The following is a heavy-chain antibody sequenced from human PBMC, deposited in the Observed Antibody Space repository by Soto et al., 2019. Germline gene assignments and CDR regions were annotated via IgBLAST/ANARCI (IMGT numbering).Heavy chain of an antibody. J-gene: IGHJ4*02. CDR2: ISSSGRSI. CDR3: ARSPDGYSSGWPLFDY. Sequence: EVQLVESGGGLVQPGGSLRLSCAASGFTFSSYDTNWVRQAPGKGLEWVSYISSSGRSIYYADSVKGRFTISRDNAKKSLYLQMNSLRAEDTAVYYGARSPDGYSSGWPLFDYWGQGTLVTVSS. V-gene: IGHV3-48*03. D-gene: IGHD6-19*01. CDR1: GFTFSSYD.